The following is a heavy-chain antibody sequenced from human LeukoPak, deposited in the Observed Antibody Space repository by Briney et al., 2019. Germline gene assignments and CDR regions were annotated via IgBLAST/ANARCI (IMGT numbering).Heavy chain of an antibody. V-gene: IGHV1-69*02. CDR3: ARGKYCSGGECYSVRTSYDGFDS. Sequence: SVKVSCKASGGDFNTHIINWVRQAPGQGLEWMGRITPMRNLVNYAHRFKGRVIITAEKSRRTAYMELSALTSDDTAVYYCARGKYCSGGECYSVRTSYDGFDSWGQGTVVSVSS. CDR2: ITPMRNLV. J-gene: IGHJ5*01. CDR1: GGDFNTHI. D-gene: IGHD2-8*02.